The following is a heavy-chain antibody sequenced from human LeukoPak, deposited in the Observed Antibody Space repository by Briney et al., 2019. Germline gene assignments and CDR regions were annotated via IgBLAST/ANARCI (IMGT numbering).Heavy chain of an antibody. J-gene: IGHJ4*02. CDR1: GGSFSGYY. CDR3: RSCVRRRNYYDSSGPDY. CDR2: INHSGST. Sequence: PSETLSLTCAVYGGSFSGYYWSWVRQPPGTGLEWIGEINHSGSTNYNPSLKSRVTISVDTSKNQFSLKLSSVTAADTAVYYCRSCVRRRNYYDSSGPDYWGKGTLVTVFS. V-gene: IGHV4-34*01. D-gene: IGHD3-22*01.